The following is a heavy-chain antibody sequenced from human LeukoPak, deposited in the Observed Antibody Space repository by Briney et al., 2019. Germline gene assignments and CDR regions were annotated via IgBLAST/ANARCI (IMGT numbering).Heavy chain of an antibody. CDR1: GYTFTSYG. CDR2: ISAHNGDT. D-gene: IGHD4-17*01. Sequence: ASVKVSCKASGYTFTSYGISWVRQAPGQGLEWMGWISAHNGDTKYAQEAQGRVTMTTDTSTRTAYMELRSLRSDDTAVYYCAKVDPITAVTTGEDYWGQGTLVTVSS. V-gene: IGHV1-18*01. CDR3: AKVDPITAVTTGEDY. J-gene: IGHJ4*02.